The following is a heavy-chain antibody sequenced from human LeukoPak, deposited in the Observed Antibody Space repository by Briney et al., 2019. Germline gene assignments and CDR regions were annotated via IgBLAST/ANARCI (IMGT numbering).Heavy chain of an antibody. CDR2: IYTSGST. Sequence: PSETLSLTCTVSGGSTSSGSYYWSWIRQPAGKGLEWIGRIYTSGSTNYNPSLKSRVTISVDTSKNQFSLKLSSVTAADTAVYYCATRRYCSSTSCYWSHWYFDLWGRGTLVTVSS. V-gene: IGHV4-61*02. CDR1: GGSTSSGSYY. CDR3: ATRRYCSSTSCYWSHWYFDL. D-gene: IGHD2-2*01. J-gene: IGHJ2*01.